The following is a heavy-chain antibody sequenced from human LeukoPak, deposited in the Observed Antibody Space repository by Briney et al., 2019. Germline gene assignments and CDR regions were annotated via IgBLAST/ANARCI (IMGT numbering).Heavy chain of an antibody. CDR3: ARDHYYPTGEVDY. V-gene: IGHV1-46*01. J-gene: IGHJ4*02. CDR2: INPSGGST. CDR1: VYTFTSYY. Sequence: ASVTVSFTASVYTFTSYYMHWVRHAPGQGLEWMGIINPSGGSTSYAQKCQGRVTMTRDTSTSTVYMELSSLRSEDTAGYYCARDHYYPTGEVDYWGQGTLVTVSS. D-gene: IGHD3-22*01.